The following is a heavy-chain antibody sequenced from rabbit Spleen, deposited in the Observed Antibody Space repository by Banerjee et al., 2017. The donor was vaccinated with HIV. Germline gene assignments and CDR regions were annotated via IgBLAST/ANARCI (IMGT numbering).Heavy chain of an antibody. CDR1: GFSFSSSYY. V-gene: IGHV1S45*01. CDR3: ARDPGLYAAISGDYGDYFNL. Sequence: QEQLEESGGDLVQPEGSLTLTCTASGFSFSSSYYMSWVRQAPGNGLEWIGCIYTGSSGSTYYASWAKGRFTISKTSSTTVTLQMTSLTAADTATYFCARDPGLYAAISGDYGDYFNLWGPGTLVTVS. D-gene: IGHD1-1*01. J-gene: IGHJ4*01. CDR2: IYTGSSGST.